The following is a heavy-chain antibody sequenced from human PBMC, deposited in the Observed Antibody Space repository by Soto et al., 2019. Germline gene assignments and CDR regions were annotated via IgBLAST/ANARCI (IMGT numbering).Heavy chain of an antibody. CDR2: ISIYNGDT. D-gene: IGHD3-16*02. V-gene: IGHV1-18*01. CDR3: ARAKLVIFGGVIVHWFDP. J-gene: IGHJ5*02. CDR1: GYSFGSYA. Sequence: QGQLVQSGGEVKKPGASVKVSCKASGYSFGSYAISWVRQAPGQGLEWMGWISIYNGDTKYAQKLQGRVTMTRDTSTSTAYMELRSLRSDDTAMYYCARAKLVIFGGVIVHWFDPWGQGTLVSVSS.